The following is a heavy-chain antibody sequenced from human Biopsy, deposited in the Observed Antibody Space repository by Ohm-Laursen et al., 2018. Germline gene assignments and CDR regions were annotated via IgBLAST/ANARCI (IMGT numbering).Heavy chain of an antibody. J-gene: IGHJ6*02. D-gene: IGHD4-17*01. CDR2: ISGTDEST. CDR3: AKSLGDYWGDYYGLDA. V-gene: IGHV3-23*01. Sequence: SLRLSCAASGFIFRNYAMGWIRQAPGKGLEWVSGISGTDESTHSADSVKGRFTISRDNSKNMLYLQMNSLRAEDTAVYYCAKSLGDYWGDYYGLDAWGQGATVTVSS. CDR1: GFIFRNYA.